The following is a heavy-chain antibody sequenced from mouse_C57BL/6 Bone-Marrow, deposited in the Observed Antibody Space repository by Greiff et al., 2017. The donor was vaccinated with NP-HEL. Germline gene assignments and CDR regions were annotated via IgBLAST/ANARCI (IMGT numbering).Heavy chain of an antibody. Sequence: QVQLKQPGAELVMPGASVKLSCKASGYTFTSYWMHWVKQRPGQGLEWIGEIDPSDSYTNYNQKFKGKSTLTVDKSSSTAYMQLSSLTSEDSAVYYCARGGTGSYWYFDVWGTGTTVTVSS. CDR1: GYTFTSYW. J-gene: IGHJ1*03. D-gene: IGHD4-1*01. V-gene: IGHV1-69*01. CDR3: ARGGTGSYWYFDV. CDR2: IDPSDSYT.